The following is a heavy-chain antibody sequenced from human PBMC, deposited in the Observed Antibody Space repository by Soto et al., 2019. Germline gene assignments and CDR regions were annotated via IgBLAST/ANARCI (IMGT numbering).Heavy chain of an antibody. CDR1: GFTFSSYA. Sequence: GGSLRLSCAASGFTFSSYAMSWVRQAPGKGLEWVSAISGSGGSTYYADSVKGRFTISRDNSKNTLYLQMNSLRAEDTAVYYCAKGVSSGWYSDDDFDIWGQGTMVTVSS. D-gene: IGHD6-19*01. CDR2: ISGSGGST. CDR3: AKGVSSGWYSDDDFDI. J-gene: IGHJ3*02. V-gene: IGHV3-23*01.